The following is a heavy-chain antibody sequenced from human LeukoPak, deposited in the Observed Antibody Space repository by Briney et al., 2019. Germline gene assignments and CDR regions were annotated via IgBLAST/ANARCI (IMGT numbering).Heavy chain of an antibody. J-gene: IGHJ4*02. V-gene: IGHV1-69*13. Sequence: SVKVSCKASGGTFSSYAISWVRQAPGQGLEWMGGIIPIFGTANYAQKFQGRVTITADESTSTAYMELSSLRSEDTAVYYCASEYYVSSGYEPHDYWGQGTLVTVSS. CDR3: ASEYYVSSGYEPHDY. CDR2: IIPIFGTA. D-gene: IGHD3-22*01. CDR1: GGTFSSYA.